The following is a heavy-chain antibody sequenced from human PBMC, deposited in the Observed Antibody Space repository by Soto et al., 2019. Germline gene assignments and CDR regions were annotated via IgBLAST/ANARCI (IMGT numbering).Heavy chain of an antibody. J-gene: IGHJ4*02. CDR1: GFIFSNCG. CDR2: ISYDGSRK. V-gene: IGHV3-30*18. CDR3: AKDIHPGRDTYHYGADY. Sequence: QVQLVESGGGVVQPGTSLTLSCSASGFIFSNCGMHWVRQAPGKGLEWVSIISYDGSRKHYVDSVKGRFTISRDNSKNTLDLQMNSLRAEDTAVYYCAKDIHPGRDTYHYGADYWGQGTLVAVSS. D-gene: IGHD5-12*01.